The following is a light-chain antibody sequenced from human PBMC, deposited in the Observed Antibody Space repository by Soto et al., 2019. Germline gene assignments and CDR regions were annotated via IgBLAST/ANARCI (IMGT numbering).Light chain of an antibody. Sequence: DIQMTQSPSSLSASVGDRVTITCQASQDISKYLSWYQHKPGKAPKLLIYDASNLGTGVPSRFRGNGSGTGFTFTISGLQPEDIATYYCQQYDDLPYTFGQGTKLEIK. J-gene: IGKJ2*01. V-gene: IGKV1-33*01. CDR3: QQYDDLPYT. CDR2: DAS. CDR1: QDISKY.